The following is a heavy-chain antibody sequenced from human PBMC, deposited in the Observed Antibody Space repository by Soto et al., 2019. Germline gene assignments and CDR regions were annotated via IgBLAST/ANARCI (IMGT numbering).Heavy chain of an antibody. D-gene: IGHD5-18*01. V-gene: IGHV1-46*01. CDR3: ARDDTAMVLHDAFDI. Sequence: ASVKVSCKASGYTFTSYYMHWVRQAPGQGLEWMGIINPSGGSTSYAQKFQGRVTMTRDTSTSTVYMELSSLRSEDTAVYYCARDDTAMVLHDAFDIWGQGTMVTVSS. J-gene: IGHJ3*02. CDR1: GYTFTSYY. CDR2: INPSGGST.